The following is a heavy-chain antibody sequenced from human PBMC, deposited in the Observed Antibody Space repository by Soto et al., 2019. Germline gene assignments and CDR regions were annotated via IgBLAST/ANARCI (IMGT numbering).Heavy chain of an antibody. V-gene: IGHV3-74*01. CDR3: ATGWIGDLNDAFDA. Sequence: EVLLVESGGGLVQPGGSLRLSCAASGFAFSGSWMHWVRQGPGKGLVWVSRINSYGSSTDYADSVKGRFTISRDNAKNTLYLQMNSLRVEDTAVYYCATGWIGDLNDAFDAWGQGTMVTVSS. CDR1: GFAFSGSW. CDR2: INSYGSST. J-gene: IGHJ3*01. D-gene: IGHD2-2*03.